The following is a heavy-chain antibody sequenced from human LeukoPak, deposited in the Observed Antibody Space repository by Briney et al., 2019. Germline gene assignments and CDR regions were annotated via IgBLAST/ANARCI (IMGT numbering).Heavy chain of an antibody. CDR3: ARASSWPYGYYYYGMDV. Sequence: SETLSLTCTVSGGSISSGGYYWSWIRQPPGKGLEWIGEINHSGSTNYNPSLKSRVTISVDTSKNQFSLKLSSVTAADTAVYYCARASSWPYGYYYYGMDVWGQGTTVTVSS. J-gene: IGHJ6*02. CDR1: GGSISSGGYY. CDR2: INHSGST. D-gene: IGHD6-13*01. V-gene: IGHV4-39*07.